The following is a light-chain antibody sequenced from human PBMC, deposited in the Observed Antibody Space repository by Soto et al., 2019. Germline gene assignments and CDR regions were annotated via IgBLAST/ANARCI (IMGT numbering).Light chain of an antibody. Sequence: DIMMTQSRDSLSVSLGVRATINSKSSQSVXYSSNNRNYVAWYQQKPRKPPQLLCDWASPRESGGPSRFSGRGSGTDFTLTSASLQPAAFATYSCPHYATVSGTFGPGTKVEIK. V-gene: IGKV4-1*01. CDR3: PHYATVSGT. J-gene: IGKJ1*01. CDR2: WAS. CDR1: QSVXYSSNNRNY.